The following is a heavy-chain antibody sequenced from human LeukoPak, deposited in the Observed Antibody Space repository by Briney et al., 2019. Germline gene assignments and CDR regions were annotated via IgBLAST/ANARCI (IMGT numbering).Heavy chain of an antibody. CDR3: AKEGTEGATGAFDI. CDR1: GFTFTNYV. J-gene: IGHJ3*02. CDR2: ISVSGADT. D-gene: IGHD1-14*01. Sequence: GGSLRLSCAASGFTFTNYVMTWVRQAPGKGLEWLSGISVSGADTYYADSVKGRFTISRDNSKNTLYLQMNSLRAEDTAVYYCAKEGTEGATGAFDIWGQGTMVTVSS. V-gene: IGHV3-23*01.